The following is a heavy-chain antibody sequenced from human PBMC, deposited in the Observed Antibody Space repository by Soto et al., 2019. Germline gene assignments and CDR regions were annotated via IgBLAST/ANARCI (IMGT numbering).Heavy chain of an antibody. CDR1: GYTFTSYG. V-gene: IGHV1-18*01. J-gene: IGHJ4*02. D-gene: IGHD2-2*01. CDR2: ISAYNGNT. CDR3: ARVNIVVVPAATPGDY. Sequence: ASVKVSCKASGYTFTSYGISWVRQAPGQGLEWMGWISAYNGNTNYAQKLQGRVTMTTDTSTSIAYMELRSLRSDDTAVYYCARVNIVVVPAATPGDYWGQGTLVTVSS.